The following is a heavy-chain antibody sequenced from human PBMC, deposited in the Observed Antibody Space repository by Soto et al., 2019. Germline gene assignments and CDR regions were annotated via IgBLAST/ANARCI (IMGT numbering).Heavy chain of an antibody. CDR2: IYYSGST. CDR1: GGSISSYY. V-gene: IGHV4-59*01. CDR3: ARGDPFLWFGEKVYYGMDV. J-gene: IGHJ6*02. Sequence: QVQLQESGPGLVKPSETLSLTCTVSGGSISSYYWSWIRQPPGKGLEWIGYIYYSGSTNYNPSLKSRVTISVDTSKNLFSLKLSSVTAADTAVYYCARGDPFLWFGEKVYYGMDVWGQGTTVTVSS. D-gene: IGHD3-10*01.